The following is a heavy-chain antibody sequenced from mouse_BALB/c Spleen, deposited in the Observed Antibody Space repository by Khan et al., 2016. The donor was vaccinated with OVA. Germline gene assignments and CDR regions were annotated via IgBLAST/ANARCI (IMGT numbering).Heavy chain of an antibody. Sequence: VQLKQSGPELVKPGASVKVSCKASGYSFTDYNMFWVKQSHAKSLEWIGYIDPYNGGTSYNQKFKGQATLTVDQSSSTAFMHLSSLTSEASAVFACARTEYYGSSDYFDYWGQGTTLTVAS. CDR1: GYSFTDYN. J-gene: IGHJ2*01. CDR3: ARTEYYGSSDYFDY. CDR2: IDPYNGGT. D-gene: IGHD1-1*01. V-gene: IGHV1S135*01.